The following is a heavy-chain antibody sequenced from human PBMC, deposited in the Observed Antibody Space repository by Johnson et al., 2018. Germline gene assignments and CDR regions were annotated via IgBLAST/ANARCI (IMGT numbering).Heavy chain of an antibody. D-gene: IGHD5-18*01. CDR3: ARDHYSYGYEYYYYGMDV. V-gene: IGHV3-73*01. J-gene: IGHJ6*02. CDR1: GFTFSGSA. Sequence: EVQLVQSGGGLVKPGGSLKLSCAASGFTFSGSAMHWVRQASGKGLEWVGRIRSKGNNYATAYAASVKGRFTISRDDSKNTAYLQMNSMKTEDTAGYYSARDHYSYGYEYYYYGMDVWGQGTTVTVSS. CDR2: IRSKGNNYAT.